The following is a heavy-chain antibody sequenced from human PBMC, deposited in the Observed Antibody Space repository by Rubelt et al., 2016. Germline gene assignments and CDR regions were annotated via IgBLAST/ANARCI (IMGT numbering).Heavy chain of an antibody. CDR3: ARAPRSTAAADY. CDR2: INAGNDNT. D-gene: IGHD6-13*01. Sequence: QVQLVQSGTEVKKPGASVKVSCKASGYIFTNYAMHWVRQAPGQRLEWMGWINAGNDNTKYSQKFQGRVTITRDTSASIAYMELSSLGSEDTAVYYCARAPRSTAAADYWGQGTLVTVSS. V-gene: IGHV1-3*01. J-gene: IGHJ4*02. CDR1: GYIFTNYA.